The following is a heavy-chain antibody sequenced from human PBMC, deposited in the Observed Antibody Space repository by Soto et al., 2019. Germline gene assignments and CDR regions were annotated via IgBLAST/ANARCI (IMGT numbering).Heavy chain of an antibody. J-gene: IGHJ6*02. D-gene: IGHD3-16*01. CDR3: AKAPEIMGYGMDV. V-gene: IGHV4-39*01. CDR2: IYSSGST. CDR1: GGSIGGSNYF. Sequence: SETLSLTCTVSGGSIGGSNYFWGWIRQSPGTGLEWLGTIYSSGSTYYNPSLKSRITMPLDTSKNQFSLNLGSVTAADTAVYYCAKAPEIMGYGMDVWGQGTTVTVSS.